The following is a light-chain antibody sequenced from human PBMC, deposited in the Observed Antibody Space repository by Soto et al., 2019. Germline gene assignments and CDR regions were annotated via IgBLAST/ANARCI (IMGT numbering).Light chain of an antibody. CDR3: SSYTRSSTLVV. CDR1: SSDVGGYNY. V-gene: IGLV2-14*01. Sequence: QSALTQPASVSGSPGQSITISCTGTSSDVGGYNYVSWYQQHPGKAPKLMIYEVSNRPSGVSNRFSGSKSGNTASLTISGRQAEDEADYYCSSYTRSSTLVVFGGGTQLTVL. CDR2: EVS. J-gene: IGLJ2*01.